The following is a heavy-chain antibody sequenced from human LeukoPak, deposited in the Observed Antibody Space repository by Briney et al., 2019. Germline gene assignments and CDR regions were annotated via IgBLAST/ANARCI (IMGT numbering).Heavy chain of an antibody. D-gene: IGHD3-10*01. CDR3: AIAMIRGDRYFDY. V-gene: IGHV5-51*06. Sequence: GESLEISCQASLYSTTNYWIAWVRQVAGKGLEYMGITPPDGSDTRYSPSFQGQVTISADKSIRTVYLHWSSLKASDTAMYYCAIAMIRGDRYFDYWGPGTLVTVSS. CDR2: TPPDGSDT. CDR1: LYSTTNYW. J-gene: IGHJ4*02.